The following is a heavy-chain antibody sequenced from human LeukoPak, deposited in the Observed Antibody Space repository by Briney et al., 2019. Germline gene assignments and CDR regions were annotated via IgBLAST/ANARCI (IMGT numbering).Heavy chain of an antibody. CDR3: AKVGGYYDFWLYFDY. D-gene: IGHD3-3*01. V-gene: IGHV3-23*01. J-gene: IGHJ4*02. Sequence: PGGSLRLSCAAFGFTFSSYAMSWVRQAPGKGLEWVSAISGSGGSTYYADSVKGRFTISRDNSKNTLYLQMNSLRAEDTAVYYCAKVGGYYDFWLYFDYWGQGTLVTVSS. CDR1: GFTFSSYA. CDR2: ISGSGGST.